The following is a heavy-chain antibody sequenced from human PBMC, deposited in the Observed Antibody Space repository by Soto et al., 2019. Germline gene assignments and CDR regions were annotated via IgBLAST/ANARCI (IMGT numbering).Heavy chain of an antibody. CDR2: IDPSDSYT. CDR1: GYRFTSYW. CDR3: VTGTSAYYYYHTLDV. Sequence: GESLKISCKGFGYRFTSYWISWVRQMPGKGLEWMGRIDPSDSYTDYSPPFQGHVTFSADKSINTAYLHWSSLKASDTAKYYCVTGTSAYYYYHTLDVWGQGTTVTVSS. J-gene: IGHJ6*02. V-gene: IGHV5-10-1*01. D-gene: IGHD2-8*02.